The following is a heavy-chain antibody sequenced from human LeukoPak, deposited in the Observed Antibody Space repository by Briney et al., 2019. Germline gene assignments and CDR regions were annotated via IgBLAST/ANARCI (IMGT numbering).Heavy chain of an antibody. J-gene: IGHJ3*02. V-gene: IGHV3-23*01. D-gene: IGHD6-19*01. CDR1: GFTFSRYA. Sequence: GGSLRLSCAASGFTFSRYAMSWVRQAPGKGLEWVSSITGSGGTTYSADSVEGRFTISRDNSKNTLYLQVNSLRAEDTAVYYCAKDGPGYSSGWPYDAFDIWGQGTMVTVSS. CDR2: ITGSGGTT. CDR3: AKDGPGYSSGWPYDAFDI.